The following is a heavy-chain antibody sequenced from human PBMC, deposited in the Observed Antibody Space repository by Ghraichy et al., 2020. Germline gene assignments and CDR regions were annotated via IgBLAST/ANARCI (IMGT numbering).Heavy chain of an antibody. CDR2: ISSSSSYI. D-gene: IGHD4-11*01. J-gene: IGHJ6*02. CDR1: GFTFSSYS. CDR3: ARQKGRDYSNYVHDGMDV. Sequence: GGSLRLSCAASGFTFSSYSMNWVRQAPGKGLEWVSSISSSSSYIYYADSVKGRFTISRDNAKNSLYLQMNSLRAEDTAVYYCARQKGRDYSNYVHDGMDVWGQGTTVTVSS. V-gene: IGHV3-21*01.